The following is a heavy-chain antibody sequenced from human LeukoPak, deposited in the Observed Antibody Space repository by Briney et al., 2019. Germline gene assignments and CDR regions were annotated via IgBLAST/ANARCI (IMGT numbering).Heavy chain of an antibody. CDR1: GGSISSYY. CDR2: IYYSGST. Sequence: SETLSLTCTVSGGSISSYYWSWIRQPPGKGLEWIGYIYYSGSTNYNPSLKGRVTISVDTSKNQFSLKLSSVTAADTAVYYCARSRAGTDYWGQGTLVTVSS. CDR3: ARSRAGTDY. J-gene: IGHJ4*02. D-gene: IGHD1-26*01. V-gene: IGHV4-59*01.